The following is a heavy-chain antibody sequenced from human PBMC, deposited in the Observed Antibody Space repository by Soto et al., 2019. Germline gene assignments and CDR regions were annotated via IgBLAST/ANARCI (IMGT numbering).Heavy chain of an antibody. D-gene: IGHD3-10*01. CDR3: ARGGVLLWFGEPLDY. J-gene: IGHJ4*02. Sequence: QVQLVESGGGVVQPGRSLRLSCAASGFTFSSYAMHWVRQAPGKGLEWVAVISYDGNNKYYADSVKGRFTISRDNSKNTLYLQMNSLRAEDTAVYYCARGGVLLWFGEPLDYWGQGTLVTVSS. CDR1: GFTFSSYA. CDR2: ISYDGNNK. V-gene: IGHV3-30-3*01.